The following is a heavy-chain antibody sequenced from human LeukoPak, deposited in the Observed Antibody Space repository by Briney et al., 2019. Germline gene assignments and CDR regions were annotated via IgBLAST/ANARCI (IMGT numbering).Heavy chain of an antibody. CDR3: TKGLSSLFCYFDY. J-gene: IGHJ4*02. CDR2: ISDNGGAT. V-gene: IGHV3-23*01. D-gene: IGHD3-16*02. CDR1: GFTFSSYS. Sequence: GGSLRLSCTASGFTFSSYSMRWVRQAPGKGLEWVSSISDNGGATFYADSVKGRFTISRDNSKDTLYLQMNSLRDEDTAIYYCTKGLSSLFCYFDYWGQGTLVTVSS.